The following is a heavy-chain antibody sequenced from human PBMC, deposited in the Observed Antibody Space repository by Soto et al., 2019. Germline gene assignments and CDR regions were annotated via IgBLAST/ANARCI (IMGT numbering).Heavy chain of an antibody. CDR2: IDYVGSEK. V-gene: IGHV3-7*05. CDR3: LSSGGAVS. Sequence: EVQLVESGGGLVQPGGSLRLSCAASGFTFSGDWMTWVRQAPGKGLEWVANIDYVGSEKNYVASVKGRFTISRDKTRNSLYLQMNTLRAEDTAVYYCLSSGGAVSWGQGTLVTVSS. J-gene: IGHJ4*02. D-gene: IGHD3-10*01. CDR1: GFTFSGDW.